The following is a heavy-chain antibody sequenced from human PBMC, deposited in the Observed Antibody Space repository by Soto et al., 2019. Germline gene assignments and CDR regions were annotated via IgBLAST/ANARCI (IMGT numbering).Heavy chain of an antibody. Sequence: QLQLQESGPGLVKPSETLSLTCTVSGGSISSSSYYWGWIRQPPGKGLEWIGSIYYSGSTYYNPSRKSRVTRSVDTSKNQFPLKLSSVTAADTAVYYCASSDYGGNSGADYWGQGTLVTVSS. CDR3: ASSDYGGNSGADY. J-gene: IGHJ4*02. CDR2: IYYSGST. V-gene: IGHV4-39*01. D-gene: IGHD4-17*01. CDR1: GGSISSSSYY.